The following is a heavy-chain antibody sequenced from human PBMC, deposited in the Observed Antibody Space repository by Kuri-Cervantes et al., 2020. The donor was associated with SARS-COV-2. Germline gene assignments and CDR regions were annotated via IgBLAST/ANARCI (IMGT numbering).Heavy chain of an antibody. J-gene: IGHJ4*02. D-gene: IGHD6-6*01. CDR2: ISSSGSTI. Sequence: GESLKISCAASGFTFSDYYMSWIRQAPGKGLEWVSYISSSGSTIYYADSVKGRFTISRDNAKNSLYLQMNSLRAEDTAVYYCARDCSQQLVHGCFDYWGQGTLVTVSS. V-gene: IGHV3-11*01. CDR3: ARDCSQQLVHGCFDY. CDR1: GFTFSDYY.